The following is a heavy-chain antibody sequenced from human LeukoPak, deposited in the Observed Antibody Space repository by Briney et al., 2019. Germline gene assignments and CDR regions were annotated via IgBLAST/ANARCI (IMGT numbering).Heavy chain of an antibody. J-gene: IGHJ4*02. CDR1: GFTFSSYA. V-gene: IGHV3-30*04. CDR2: ISYDGSNK. Sequence: PGGSLRLSCAASGFTFSSYAMHWVRQAPGKGLEWVAVISYDGSNKYYADSVKGRFTISRDNSKNTLYLQMNSLRAEDTAVYYCARDSSAPLIPWELLRAFDYWGQGTLVTVSS. CDR3: ARDSSAPLIPWELLRAFDY. D-gene: IGHD1-26*01.